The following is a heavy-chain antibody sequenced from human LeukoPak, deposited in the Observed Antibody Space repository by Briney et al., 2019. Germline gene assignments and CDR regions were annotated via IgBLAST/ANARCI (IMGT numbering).Heavy chain of an antibody. CDR3: ARIIAVAAKEVDY. J-gene: IGHJ4*02. V-gene: IGHV1-2*06. CDR2: INPNSGGT. D-gene: IGHD6-19*01. Sequence: GASVKVSFKASGYTFTGYHMHWVRQAPGQRLEWMGRINPNSGGTNYAQKFQGRVTMTRDTSISTAYMELSRLRSDDTAVYYCARIIAVAAKEVDYWGQGTLVTVSS. CDR1: GYTFTGYH.